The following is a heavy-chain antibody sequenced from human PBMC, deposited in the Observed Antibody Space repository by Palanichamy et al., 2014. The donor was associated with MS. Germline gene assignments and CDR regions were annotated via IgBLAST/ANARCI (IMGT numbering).Heavy chain of an antibody. Sequence: EVQLVESGGGLEQPGRSLRLSCAASGFTFDDYAMHWVRQAPGKGLEWVSGISWNSGSIGYADSVKGRFTISRDNAKNSLYLQMDSLRAEDTALYYCAKGPKGRAVTATWPWYFQHWGQGTLVTVSS. CDR1: GFTFDDYA. CDR2: ISWNSGSI. V-gene: IGHV3-9*01. CDR3: AKGPKGRAVTATWPWYFQH. D-gene: IGHD2-15*01. J-gene: IGHJ1*01.